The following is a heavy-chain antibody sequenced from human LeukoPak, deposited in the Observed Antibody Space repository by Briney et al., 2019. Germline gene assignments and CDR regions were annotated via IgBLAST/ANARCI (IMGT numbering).Heavy chain of an antibody. J-gene: IGHJ6*03. Sequence: GGSLRLSCAASGFSFSRYWMHWVRQAPGKGPVWVSRINGDGTTKSHGDSVKGRFTISRDNGKNTLYLQMNSLRADDTAIYYCARERTTIFTMDVWGKGTTVTVSS. CDR3: ARERTTIFTMDV. V-gene: IGHV3-74*01. D-gene: IGHD3-3*01. CDR1: GFSFSRYW. CDR2: INGDGTTK.